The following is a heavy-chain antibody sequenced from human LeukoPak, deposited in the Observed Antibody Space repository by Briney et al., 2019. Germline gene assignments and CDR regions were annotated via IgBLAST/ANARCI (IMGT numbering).Heavy chain of an antibody. V-gene: IGHV1-2*02. Sequence: ASVKVSCKASGYTFTGYYMHWVRQAPGQGLEWMGWINPNGGGTNYAQKFQGRVTMTRDTSISTAYMELSRLRSDDTAVYYCARAYCGGDCYSEYFQHWGQGTLVTVSS. CDR1: GYTFTGYY. J-gene: IGHJ1*01. CDR2: INPNGGGT. D-gene: IGHD2-21*02. CDR3: ARAYCGGDCYSEYFQH.